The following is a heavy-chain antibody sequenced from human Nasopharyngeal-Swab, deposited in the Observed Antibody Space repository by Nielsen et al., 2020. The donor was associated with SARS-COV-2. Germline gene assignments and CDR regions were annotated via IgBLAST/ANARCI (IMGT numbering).Heavy chain of an antibody. V-gene: IGHV1-69*04. CDR3: ARAEYSSSSNWFDP. CDR2: IIPILGIA. D-gene: IGHD6-6*01. Sequence: SVKVSCKASGYTFTSYYMHWVRQAPGQGLEWMGRIIPILGIANYAQKFQGRVTITADKSTSTAYMELSSLRSEDTAVYYCARAEYSSSSNWFDPWGQGTLVTVSS. CDR1: GYTFTSYY. J-gene: IGHJ5*02.